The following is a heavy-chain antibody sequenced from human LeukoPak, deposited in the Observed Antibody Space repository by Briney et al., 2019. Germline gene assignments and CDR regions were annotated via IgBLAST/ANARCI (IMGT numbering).Heavy chain of an antibody. Sequence: GASVKASCKASGYTFTGYYMHWVRQAPGQGLEWMGWINPNSGGTNYAQKFQGRVTMTRDTSISTAYMELSRLRSDDTAVYYCASSHYDILTGYDYWGQGTLVTVSS. CDR3: ASSHYDILTGYDY. CDR1: GYTFTGYY. J-gene: IGHJ4*02. D-gene: IGHD3-9*01. V-gene: IGHV1-2*02. CDR2: INPNSGGT.